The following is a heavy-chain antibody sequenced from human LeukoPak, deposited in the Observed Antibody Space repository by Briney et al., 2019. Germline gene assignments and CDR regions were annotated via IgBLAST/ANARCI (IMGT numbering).Heavy chain of an antibody. D-gene: IGHD5-12*01. CDR1: GFTFGSHA. CDR3: ATSGYSGYDRPS. J-gene: IGHJ5*02. Sequence: GGSLRLSCVASGFTFGSHAMAWVRHTPEKGLEWVSVIRSDTGTDYADSVKGRFTVSRDNSKNTLYLQVNSLRAEDTALYYCATSGYSGYDRPSWGQGTLV. CDR2: IRSDTGT. V-gene: IGHV3-23*01.